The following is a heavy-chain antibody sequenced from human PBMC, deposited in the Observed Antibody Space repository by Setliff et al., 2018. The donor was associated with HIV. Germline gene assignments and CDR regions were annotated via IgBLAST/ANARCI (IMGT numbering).Heavy chain of an antibody. CDR1: GDSINSGTYY. CDR2: LHLSGDT. V-gene: IGHV4-61*02. CDR3: ARQSGYGDYHLDY. Sequence: SETLSLTCTVSGDSINSGTYYWSWIRQPAGKGLEWIGRLHLSGDTNYNPSLKSRVTMSIDTSKNQFSLKLSSVTAADTAVDYCARQSGYGDYHLDYWGQGTLVTVSS. D-gene: IGHD4-17*01. J-gene: IGHJ4*02.